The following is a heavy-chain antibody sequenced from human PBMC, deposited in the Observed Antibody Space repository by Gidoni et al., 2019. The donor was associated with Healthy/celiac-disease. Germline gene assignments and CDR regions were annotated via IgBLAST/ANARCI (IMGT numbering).Heavy chain of an antibody. Sequence: QVQLVQSGAEVKKPGSSVKVSCKAAGGTFSSYAICWVRQAPGQGLEWMGGIIPIFGTANYAQKFQGRVTITADKSTSTAYMELSSLRSEDTAVYYCASLRGGNSNDAFDIWGQGTMVTVSS. D-gene: IGHD2-21*02. CDR1: GGTFSSYA. CDR3: ASLRGGNSNDAFDI. V-gene: IGHV1-69*06. J-gene: IGHJ3*02. CDR2: IIPIFGTA.